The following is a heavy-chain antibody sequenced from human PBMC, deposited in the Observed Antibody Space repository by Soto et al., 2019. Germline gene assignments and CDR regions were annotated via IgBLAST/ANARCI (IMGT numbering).Heavy chain of an antibody. V-gene: IGHV1-18*01. CDR2: ISAYNGNT. CDR3: ASRGYDYSNLSYYYGMDV. CDR1: GYTFTSYG. J-gene: IGHJ6*02. D-gene: IGHD4-4*01. Sequence: ASVKVSCKASGYTFTSYGISWVRQAPGQGLEWMGWISAYNGNTNYAQKLQGRVTMTTDTSTSTAYMELRSLRSDDTAVYYCASRGYDYSNLSYYYGMDVWGQGTTVTVSS.